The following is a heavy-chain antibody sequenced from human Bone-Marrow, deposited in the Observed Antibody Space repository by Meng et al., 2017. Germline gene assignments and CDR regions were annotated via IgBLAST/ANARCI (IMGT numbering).Heavy chain of an antibody. Sequence: GESLKISCAASGFTFSSYVMSWVRQAPGKGLEWVSAISGSGGSTYYADSVKGRFTISRDNSKNTLYLQMNSLRAEDTAVYYWAKIYYYDRSGYPIRDYWGQGTLVTVSS. CDR2: ISGSGGST. V-gene: IGHV3-23*01. J-gene: IGHJ4*02. CDR1: GFTFSSYV. CDR3: AKIYYYDRSGYPIRDY. D-gene: IGHD3-22*01.